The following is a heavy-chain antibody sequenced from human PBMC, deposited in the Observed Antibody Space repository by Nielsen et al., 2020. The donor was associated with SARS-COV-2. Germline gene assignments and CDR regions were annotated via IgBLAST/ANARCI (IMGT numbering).Heavy chain of an antibody. D-gene: IGHD3-3*01. Sequence: GESLKISCAASGFKFTSYTMNWVRQAPGKGLEWVASITMSGAYMYYADSVRGRFTVSRDNAENSLHLQMNSLRDEDTAVYYCVRDSSVVIWSGYPVDWGQGTLVTVSS. J-gene: IGHJ4*02. CDR1: GFKFTSYT. CDR2: ITMSGAYM. CDR3: VRDSSVVIWSGYPVD. V-gene: IGHV3-21*06.